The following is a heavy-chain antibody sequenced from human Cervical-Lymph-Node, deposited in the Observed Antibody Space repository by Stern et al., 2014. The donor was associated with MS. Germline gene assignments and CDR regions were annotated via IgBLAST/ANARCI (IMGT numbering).Heavy chain of an antibody. J-gene: IGHJ4*02. Sequence: VQLVESGGGVVQPGRSLRLSCAASGFTFSSYAMHWVRQAPGKGLEWVAVISYDGSNKYYADSVKGRFTISRDNSKNTLYLQMNSLRAEDTAVYYCARTDCSGGSCYSGYWGQGTLVTVSS. CDR1: GFTFSSYA. CDR3: ARTDCSGGSCYSGY. CDR2: ISYDGSNK. D-gene: IGHD2-15*01. V-gene: IGHV3-30*01.